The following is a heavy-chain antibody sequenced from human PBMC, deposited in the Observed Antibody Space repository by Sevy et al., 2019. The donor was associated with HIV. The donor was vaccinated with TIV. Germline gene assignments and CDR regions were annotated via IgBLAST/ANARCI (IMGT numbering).Heavy chain of an antibody. CDR3: TREGQGYSSSSGY. Sequence: GGSLRLSCAASGFTFGGYGMHWVRQAPGKGLEWVSLISFDGSNKDYADSVKGRFTISRDNSKNTLYLQMNSLRAEDTDMYYCTREGQGYSSSSGYWGQGTLVTVSS. V-gene: IGHV3-30*03. CDR1: GFTFGGYG. J-gene: IGHJ4*02. D-gene: IGHD6-6*01. CDR2: ISFDGSNK.